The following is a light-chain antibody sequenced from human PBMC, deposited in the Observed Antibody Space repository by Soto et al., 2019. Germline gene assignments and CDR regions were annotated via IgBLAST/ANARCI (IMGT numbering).Light chain of an antibody. CDR1: QSVNGNH. Sequence: EIVLKQSPGTLSLSPGERATLSCRASQSVNGNHLTWYQQKPGQAPRLLIYGASTRATGTPDRFSGSGSGTVFTLTISRLEPEDFAVYYCQQYGSSFRYTFGQGTKLEIK. J-gene: IGKJ2*01. V-gene: IGKV3-20*01. CDR2: GAS. CDR3: QQYGSSFRYT.